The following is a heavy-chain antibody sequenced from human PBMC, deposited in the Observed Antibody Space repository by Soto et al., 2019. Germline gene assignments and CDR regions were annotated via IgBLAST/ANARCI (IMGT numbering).Heavy chain of an antibody. J-gene: IGHJ4*02. CDR3: AKYRPYDSSGYYYV. D-gene: IGHD3-22*01. CDR1: GFTFSSYA. CDR2: ISGSGGST. V-gene: IGHV3-23*01. Sequence: GSLRLSYGSSGFTFSSYAMSCVLHAPGKGLEWVSAISGSGGSTYYADSVKGRFTISRDNSKNTLYLQMNSLRAEDTAVYYCAKYRPYDSSGYYYVWGQGTLVTVSS.